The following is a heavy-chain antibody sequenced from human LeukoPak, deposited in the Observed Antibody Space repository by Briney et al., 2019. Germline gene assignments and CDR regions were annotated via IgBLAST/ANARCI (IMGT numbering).Heavy chain of an antibody. Sequence: PGGSLRLSCAASGFTFSSYWMHWVRQAPGKGLVWVSRINSDGSSTSYADSVKGRFTISRDNAKNTLYLQMNSLRAEDTAVYYCAKGGSSSWDYFDYWGQGTLVTVSS. CDR2: INSDGSST. CDR1: GFTFSSYW. D-gene: IGHD6-13*01. J-gene: IGHJ4*02. V-gene: IGHV3-74*01. CDR3: AKGGSSSWDYFDY.